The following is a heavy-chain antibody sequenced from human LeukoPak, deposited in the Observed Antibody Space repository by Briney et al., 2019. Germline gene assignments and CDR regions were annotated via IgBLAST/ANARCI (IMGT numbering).Heavy chain of an antibody. CDR1: GGSISGYF. CDR3: ARHNPPPTGFCSGTSCFMSGSQYFYMDV. CDR2: IYSTGTT. D-gene: IGHD2-2*01. Sequence: KPSETLSLTCTVSGGSISGYFWSWIRQPPGKGPKGIRYIYSTGTTNYSPSLSSRVTISVDTSKNQLSLNLRFVTATDTAVYHCARHNPPPTGFCSGTSCFMSGSQYFYMDVWGKETSVTVS. V-gene: IGHV4-4*09. J-gene: IGHJ6*03.